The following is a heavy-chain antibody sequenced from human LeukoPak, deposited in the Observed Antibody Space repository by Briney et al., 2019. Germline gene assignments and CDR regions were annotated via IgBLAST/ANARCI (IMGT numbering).Heavy chain of an antibody. V-gene: IGHV4-39*01. Sequence: SETLSLTCTVSGGSISSSAYYWGWIRQPPGMGLEWIGSIYYSTTTYYNPSLQSRVTMSVDTSKNQFSLKLSSVTAADTAVYYCARLVLGATMKYAFDIWGQGTMVTVSS. CDR1: GGSISSSAYY. CDR3: ARLVLGATMKYAFDI. CDR2: IYYSTTT. J-gene: IGHJ3*02. D-gene: IGHD1-26*01.